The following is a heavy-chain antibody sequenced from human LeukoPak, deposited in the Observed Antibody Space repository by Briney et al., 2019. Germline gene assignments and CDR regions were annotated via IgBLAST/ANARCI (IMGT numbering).Heavy chain of an antibody. V-gene: IGHV4-4*07. Sequence: SETLSLTCTVSGGSISSYHWSWIRQPPGKGLEWIGRISSSGSTNYNPSLKSRVTMSVDTSKNQFSLKLSSVTAADTAVYYCAKVMVGHIVVVTSAFDIWGQGTMVTVSS. CDR1: GGSISSYH. J-gene: IGHJ3*02. CDR3: AKVMVGHIVVVTSAFDI. D-gene: IGHD2-21*02. CDR2: ISSSGST.